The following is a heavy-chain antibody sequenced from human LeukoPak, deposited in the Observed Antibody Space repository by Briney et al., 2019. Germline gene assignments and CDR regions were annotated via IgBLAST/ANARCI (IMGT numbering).Heavy chain of an antibody. J-gene: IGHJ3*02. CDR1: GYTFTGYY. V-gene: IGHV1-2*06. D-gene: IGHD6-19*01. CDR3: ARPAGYSSGYDAFDI. Sequence: ASVKVSCKASGYTFTGYYMHWVRQAPGQGLEWMGRINPNSGGTNYAQKFQGRVTMTRDTSISTAYMELSRLRSDDTAVYYCARPAGYSSGYDAFDIWGQGTTVTVSS. CDR2: INPNSGGT.